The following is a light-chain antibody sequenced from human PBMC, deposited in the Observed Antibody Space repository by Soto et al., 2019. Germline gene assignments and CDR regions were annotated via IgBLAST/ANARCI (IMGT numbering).Light chain of an antibody. Sequence: QLVLTQSPSASASLGASVKLTCTLSSGHSSYAIAWHQQQPEKGPRYLMKLNSDGSHSKGDWIPDRFSGSSSGAERYLTISSLQSEDEADYYCQTYEVFGGGTKLTVL. CDR2: LNSDGSH. J-gene: IGLJ2*01. CDR3: QTYEV. CDR1: SGHSSYA. V-gene: IGLV4-69*01.